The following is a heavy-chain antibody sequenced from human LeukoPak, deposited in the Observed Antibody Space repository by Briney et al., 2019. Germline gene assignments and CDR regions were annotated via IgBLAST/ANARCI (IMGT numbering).Heavy chain of an antibody. J-gene: IGHJ5*02. Sequence: SETLSLTCTVSGGSISSYYWSWIRQPPGKGLEWIGYIYYSGTTNYNPSLKSRVTISVDTSKNQFSLKLSSVTAADTAVYYCARTYYDFWSGYSNWFDPWGQGTLVTVSS. D-gene: IGHD3-3*01. CDR2: IYYSGTT. CDR3: ARTYYDFWSGYSNWFDP. CDR1: GGSISSYY. V-gene: IGHV4-59*01.